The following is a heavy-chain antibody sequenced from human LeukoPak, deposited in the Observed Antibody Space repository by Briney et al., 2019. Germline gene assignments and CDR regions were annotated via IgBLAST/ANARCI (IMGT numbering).Heavy chain of an antibody. Sequence: GGSLRLSCAASGFSFSNYWMGWARQGPEKGLQWVASINRDGSEKHPVDSVKGRFTISRDNAKNSVFLEMSSLRVEDTAVYYCVRDVELWGQGTLVTVSS. CDR2: INRDGSEK. V-gene: IGHV3-7*01. CDR1: GFSFSNYW. CDR3: VRDVEL. D-gene: IGHD1-1*01. J-gene: IGHJ4*02.